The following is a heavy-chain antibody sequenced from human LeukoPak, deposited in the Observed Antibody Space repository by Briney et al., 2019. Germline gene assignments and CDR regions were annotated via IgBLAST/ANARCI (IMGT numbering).Heavy chain of an antibody. V-gene: IGHV3-23*01. CDR1: GFTYSNQA. D-gene: IGHD3-10*01. J-gene: IGHJ4*02. Sequence: GGSLRLFCSASGFTYSNQAMSWLRQAPGKAREWFSDISGSGGSRYYEDSVKGRLTISRDNSKNTLYLQINSLRAEDTAVYYCAKQAARWFGELLVDYWGQGTLVTVSS. CDR3: AKQAARWFGELLVDY. CDR2: ISGSGGSR.